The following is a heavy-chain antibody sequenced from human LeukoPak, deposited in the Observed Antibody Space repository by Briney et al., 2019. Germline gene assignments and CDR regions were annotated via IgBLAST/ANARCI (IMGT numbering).Heavy chain of an antibody. CDR2: ISYDGSNK. D-gene: IGHD3-16*01. CDR3: VRDGNRGYYTGEMYYYYGMDA. CDR1: GFTLSSFA. V-gene: IGHV3-30*04. J-gene: IGHJ6*02. Sequence: GGSLRLSCAASGFTLSSFAMHWVRQAPGKGLEWVALISYDGSNKDYRDSVKGRFTISRDNSKSTLYLQMNSLRTEDTAVYFCVRDGNRGYYTGEMYYYYGMDAWGQGTTVTVSS.